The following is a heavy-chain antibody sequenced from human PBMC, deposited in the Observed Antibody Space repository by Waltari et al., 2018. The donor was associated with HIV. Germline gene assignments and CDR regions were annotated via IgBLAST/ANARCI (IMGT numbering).Heavy chain of an antibody. J-gene: IGHJ5*02. CDR2: IYYSGSP. Sequence: QVQLQESGPGLVKPSETLSLTCTVSGGSISSYYWSWIRQPPGQGREWIWYIYYSGSPTYNPPRKGRVTISVDTSKDQFSLKLSSVTSADTAVYYCAAAGSWLPWFDPWGQGTLVTVSS. D-gene: IGHD1-26*01. CDR3: AAAGSWLPWFDP. CDR1: GGSISSYY. V-gene: IGHV4-59*01.